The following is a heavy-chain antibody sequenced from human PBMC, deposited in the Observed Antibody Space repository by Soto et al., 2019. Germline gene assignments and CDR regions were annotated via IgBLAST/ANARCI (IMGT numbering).Heavy chain of an antibody. Sequence: EVQLVESGGTLVQPGGSLKLSCAASGFDASVNYMTWVRQAPGKGLEWVSAINNGGSTFYADSVKGRFTISRDDSKNTLYLQMNSLSVEDTAMYYCVRENYYYGMDVWGQGTAVTVSS. CDR2: INNGGST. J-gene: IGHJ6*02. CDR3: VRENYYYGMDV. CDR1: GFDASVNY. V-gene: IGHV3-66*01.